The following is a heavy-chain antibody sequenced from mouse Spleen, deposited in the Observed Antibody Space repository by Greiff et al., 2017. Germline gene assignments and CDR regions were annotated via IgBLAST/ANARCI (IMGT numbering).Heavy chain of an antibody. J-gene: IGHJ4*01. V-gene: IGHV1-50*01. Sequence: QVQLQQPGAELVKPGASVKLSCKASGYTFTSYWMQWVKQRPGQGLEWIGEIDPSDSYTNYNQKFKGKATLTVDTSSSTAYMQLSSLTSEDSAVYYCARWFITTVVEGYAMDYWGQGTSVTVSS. CDR1: GYTFTSYW. D-gene: IGHD1-1*01. CDR3: ARWFITTVVEGYAMDY. CDR2: IDPSDSYT.